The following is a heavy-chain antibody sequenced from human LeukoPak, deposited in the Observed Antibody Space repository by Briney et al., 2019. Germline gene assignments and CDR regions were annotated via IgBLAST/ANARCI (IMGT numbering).Heavy chain of an antibody. J-gene: IGHJ3*02. CDR1: GGSFSGYY. D-gene: IGHD6-6*01. Sequence: SETLSLTCAVYGGSFSGYYWSWIRQPPGKGLEWIGEINHSGSTNYNPSLKSRVTISVDTSKSQFSLKLSSVTAADTAVYYCAREEAYSSSSDAFDIWGQGTMVTVSS. CDR2: INHSGST. V-gene: IGHV4-34*01. CDR3: AREEAYSSSSDAFDI.